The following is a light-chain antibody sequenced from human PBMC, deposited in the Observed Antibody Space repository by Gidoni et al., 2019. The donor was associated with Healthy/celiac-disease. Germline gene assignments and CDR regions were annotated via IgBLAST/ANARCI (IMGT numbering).Light chain of an antibody. CDR1: SLRSYY. Sequence: SSELTQDPAVSLALGQTVRITCQGDSLRSYYASWYPQKPGQAPVLVLYGENNRPSGIPDRFAGSSSGNTASLTSTGAQAEDEADYYCNSRDSSGNHHWVFGGGTKLTVL. CDR2: GEN. J-gene: IGLJ3*02. V-gene: IGLV3-19*01. CDR3: NSRDSSGNHHWV.